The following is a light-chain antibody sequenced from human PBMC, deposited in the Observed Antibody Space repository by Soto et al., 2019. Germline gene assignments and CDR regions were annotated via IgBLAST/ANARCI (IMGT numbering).Light chain of an antibody. J-gene: IGLJ3*02. V-gene: IGLV1-40*01. CDR2: GNS. Sequence: QSVLTQPPSVSGAPGQRVTISCTGGSSNIGAGYDVHWYRQFPGTAPKLLVYGNSNRPSGISDRFSASKSGSSASLAITGLQAEDEAGYYCQSYDTSLRAWVFGGGTKVTVL. CDR1: SSNIGAGYD. CDR3: QSYDTSLRAWV.